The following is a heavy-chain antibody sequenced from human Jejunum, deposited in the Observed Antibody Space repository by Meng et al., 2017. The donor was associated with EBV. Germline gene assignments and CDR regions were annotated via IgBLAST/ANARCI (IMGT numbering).Heavy chain of an antibody. V-gene: IGHV3-15*01. Sequence: EVQLVGSGGGVVKPGESLSRCCGASGFTCTNSHMTWVRQAPGKGLEWVGRIKRTTDGGTTDYAAPVKGRFTISRDDSKNTLHLQMNSLKTEDTAVYYCTDVGGDMIWGQGILVTVSS. J-gene: IGHJ4*02. CDR2: IKRTTDGGTT. CDR1: GFTCTNSH. CDR3: TDVGGDMI. D-gene: IGHD3-16*01.